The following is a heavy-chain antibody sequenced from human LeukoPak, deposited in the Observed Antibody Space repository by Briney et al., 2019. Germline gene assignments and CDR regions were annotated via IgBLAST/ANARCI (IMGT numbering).Heavy chain of an antibody. V-gene: IGHV1-69*13. CDR1: GGTFSSYA. Sequence: ASVKVSCKASGGTFSSYAISWVRQAPGQGLEWMGGIIPIFGTANYAQKFQGRVTITADESTSTAYMELSSLRSEDTAVYYCARVTYYYDSSGYPIGGAFDYWGQGTLVTVSS. D-gene: IGHD3-22*01. CDR3: ARVTYYYDSSGYPIGGAFDY. J-gene: IGHJ4*02. CDR2: IIPIFGTA.